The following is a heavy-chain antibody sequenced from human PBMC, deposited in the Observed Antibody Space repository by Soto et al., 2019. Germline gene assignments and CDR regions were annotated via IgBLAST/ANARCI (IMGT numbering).Heavy chain of an antibody. CDR3: ARLLIVGATIYFDY. CDR1: GGSISSYY. J-gene: IGHJ4*02. Sequence: SETLSLTCTVSGGSISSYYWSWIRQPPGKGLEWIGYIYYSGSTNYNPSLKSRVTISVDTSKNQFSLKLRSVTAADTAVYYCARLLIVGATIYFDYWGQGTLVTVSS. D-gene: IGHD1-26*01. CDR2: IYYSGST. V-gene: IGHV4-59*08.